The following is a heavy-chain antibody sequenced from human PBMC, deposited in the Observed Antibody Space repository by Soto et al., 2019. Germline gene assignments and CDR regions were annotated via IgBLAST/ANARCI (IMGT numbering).Heavy chain of an antibody. Sequence: SETLPLNCAVSGGPISSSNWWSWVRQPPGKGLEWIGEIYHSGSTNYNPSLKSRVTISVDKSKNQFSLKLSSVTAADTAVYYCARRHSIAAAGKEDYSGYWGQGTLVTVSS. CDR1: GGPISSSNW. V-gene: IGHV4-4*02. CDR2: IYHSGST. J-gene: IGHJ4*02. CDR3: ARRHSIAAAGKEDYSGY. D-gene: IGHD6-13*01.